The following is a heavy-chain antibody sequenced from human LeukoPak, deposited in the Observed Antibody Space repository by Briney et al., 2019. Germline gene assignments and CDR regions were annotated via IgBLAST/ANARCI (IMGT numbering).Heavy chain of an antibody. CDR3: ARGGYYYGMDV. CDR1: GLTFSSYD. V-gene: IGHV3-13*04. CDR2: IGTAGDT. J-gene: IGHJ6*02. Sequence: GGSLRLSCAASGLTFSSYDMHWVRQATGKGLEWVSAIGTAGDTYYPGSVKGRFTISRENAKNSLYLQMNSLRAGDTAVYYCARGGYYYGMDVWGQGTTVTVSS.